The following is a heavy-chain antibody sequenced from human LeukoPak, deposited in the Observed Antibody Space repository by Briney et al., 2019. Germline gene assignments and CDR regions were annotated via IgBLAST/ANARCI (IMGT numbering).Heavy chain of an antibody. CDR1: GFTFSIYT. Sequence: HSGRSLRLSCAASGFTFSIYTFHGVRQTPGKGLEWVALISYDGSVESYAESVKGRFTISRDDSKHTLYLQMNSLRPEDTAVYYCAREGLIPAVNTPLSAFDIWGQGTMVTVSS. CDR2: ISYDGSVE. CDR3: AREGLIPAVNTPLSAFDI. J-gene: IGHJ3*02. D-gene: IGHD2-21*01. V-gene: IGHV3-30*04.